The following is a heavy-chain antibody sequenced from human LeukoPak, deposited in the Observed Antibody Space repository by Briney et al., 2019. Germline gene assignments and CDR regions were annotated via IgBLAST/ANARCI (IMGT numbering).Heavy chain of an antibody. Sequence: GGSLRLSCAASGITFSTSGMHWVRQAAGKGLEWVAFIWSDGSNKYHADSVKGRFTISRDNSKDTLYLQMNSLRAEDTAVYYCARDKGTTCIDNWGQGALVTVSS. CDR1: GITFSTSG. D-gene: IGHD4-17*01. V-gene: IGHV3-33*01. CDR2: IWSDGSNK. CDR3: ARDKGTTCIDN. J-gene: IGHJ4*02.